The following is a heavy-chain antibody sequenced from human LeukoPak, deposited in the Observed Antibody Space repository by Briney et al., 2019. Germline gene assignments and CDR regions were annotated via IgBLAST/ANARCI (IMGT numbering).Heavy chain of an antibody. CDR1: GFTFSSYS. CDR2: ISSSSSYI. CDR3: ARDASRFYDISGYLDY. Sequence: GGSLRLSCAASGFTFSSYSMNWVRQAPGKGLEWVSSISSSSSYIYYADSVKGRFTISRDNAKNSLYLQMNSLRAEDTAVYYCARDASRFYDISGYLDYWGQGILVTVSS. V-gene: IGHV3-21*01. J-gene: IGHJ4*02. D-gene: IGHD3-22*01.